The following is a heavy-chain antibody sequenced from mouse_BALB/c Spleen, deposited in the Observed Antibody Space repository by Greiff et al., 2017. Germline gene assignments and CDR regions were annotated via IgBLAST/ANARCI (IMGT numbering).Heavy chain of an antibody. CDR1: GFAFSSYD. J-gene: IGHJ3*01. D-gene: IGHD2-2*01. CDR2: ISSGGGST. V-gene: IGHV5-12-1*01. CDR3: ASQWLGAY. Sequence: DVQLVESGGGLVKPGGSLKLSCAASGFAFSSYDMSWVRQTPEKRLEWVAYISSGGGSTYYPDTVKGRFTISRDNAKNTLYLQMSSLKSEDTAMYYCASQWLGAYWGQGTLVTVSA.